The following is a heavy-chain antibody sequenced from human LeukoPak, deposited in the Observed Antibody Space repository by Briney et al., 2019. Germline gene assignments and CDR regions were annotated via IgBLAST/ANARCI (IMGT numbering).Heavy chain of an antibody. D-gene: IGHD5-18*01. Sequence: ASVKVSCKASGGAFSSYAISWVRQAPGQGLGWMGRIIPILGIANYAQKFQGRVTITADKSTSTAYMELSSLRSEDTAVYYCARGGIQLLGLFDYWGQGTLVTVSS. J-gene: IGHJ4*02. CDR3: ARGGIQLLGLFDY. CDR1: GGAFSSYA. V-gene: IGHV1-69*04. CDR2: IIPILGIA.